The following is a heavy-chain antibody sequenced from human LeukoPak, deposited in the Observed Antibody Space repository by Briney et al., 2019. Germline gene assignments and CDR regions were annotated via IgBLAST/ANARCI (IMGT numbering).Heavy chain of an antibody. CDR1: GGSIRGYY. CDR3: ARSTGWSSDLFDY. Sequence: SETLSLTCTVSGGSIRGYYWNWIRQPAGKGLEWIGRVYTSGTTNYSPSLKGRITMSVDTSKNQFSLRQISVTAEDTAVYYCARSTGWSSDLFDYWGQGTLVTVSS. V-gene: IGHV4-4*07. CDR2: VYTSGTT. J-gene: IGHJ4*02. D-gene: IGHD6-19*01.